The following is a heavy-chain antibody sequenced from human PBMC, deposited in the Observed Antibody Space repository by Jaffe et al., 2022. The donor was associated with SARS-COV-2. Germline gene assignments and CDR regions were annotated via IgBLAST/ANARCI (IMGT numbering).Heavy chain of an antibody. Sequence: QVQLVQSGVEVKKPGASVKVSCKTSGYIFTNYHITWVRQVPGQGLEWMGWISAYNGNTDYTQKFQGRVTMTTDTSTSTAYMELGSLRSDDTAVYYCARDGQGLETTSYCDHWGQGTLVTVSS. D-gene: IGHD1-1*01. CDR3: ARDGQGLETTSYCDH. J-gene: IGHJ4*02. CDR1: GYIFTNYH. CDR2: ISAYNGNT. V-gene: IGHV1-18*01.